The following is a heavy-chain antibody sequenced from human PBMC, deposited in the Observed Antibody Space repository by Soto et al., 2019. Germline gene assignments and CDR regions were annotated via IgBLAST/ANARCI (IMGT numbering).Heavy chain of an antibody. CDR3: ARFVRSCSGTTCYTRADV. J-gene: IGHJ6*02. Sequence: NPSETLSLTCTVSGGSVSSDTHYWSWIRQPPGKRLEWIGFIYSSGSTNYNPSLKSRVTMSVDTSKNQFSLKLRSVIVADTAVYHCARFVRSCSGTTCYTRADVWGPGTTVTVSS. CDR2: IYSSGST. CDR1: GGSVSSDTHY. D-gene: IGHD2-2*02. V-gene: IGHV4-61*01.